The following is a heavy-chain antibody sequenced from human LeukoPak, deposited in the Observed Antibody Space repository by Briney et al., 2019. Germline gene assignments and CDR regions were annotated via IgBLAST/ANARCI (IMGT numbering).Heavy chain of an antibody. CDR1: GFTFSSYS. Sequence: GGSLRLSCAASGFTFSSYSMNWVRQAPGKGLEYVSAISSNGGSTYYANSVKGRFTISRDNSKNTLYLQMNSLRAEDTAVYYCAKVRYGSGSYYRYDAFDIWGQGTMVTVSS. CDR3: AKVRYGSGSYYRYDAFDI. CDR2: ISSNGGST. D-gene: IGHD3-10*01. J-gene: IGHJ3*02. V-gene: IGHV3-64*01.